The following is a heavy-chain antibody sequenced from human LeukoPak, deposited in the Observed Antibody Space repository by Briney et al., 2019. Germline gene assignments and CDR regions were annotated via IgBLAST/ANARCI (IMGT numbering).Heavy chain of an antibody. CDR2: ISDSGVGT. CDR1: GFTFSNYA. V-gene: IGHV3-23*01. J-gene: IGHJ4*02. CDR3: VRKGNFDT. Sequence: GGSLRLSCAASGFTFSNYAMSWVRQAPGVGLEWVSGISDSGVGTYYADSVKGRFTISRDNSKNTLYLQMSSLRAEDTAVYYCVRKGNFDTWGQGTPVTVSS.